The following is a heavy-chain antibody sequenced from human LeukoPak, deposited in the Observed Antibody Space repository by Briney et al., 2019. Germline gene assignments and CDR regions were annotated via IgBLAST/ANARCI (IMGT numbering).Heavy chain of an antibody. J-gene: IGHJ3*02. CDR1: GYSISGDYY. CDR3: ARIYSSGYYQRSAFDI. CDR2: IYHSGST. D-gene: IGHD3-22*01. Sequence: PSETLPLTCTVSGYSISGDYYWGWIRQPPGKGLEWIGSIYHSGSTYYNPSLKSRVTISVDMSKNQFSLKLSSVTAADTAVYYCARIYSSGYYQRSAFDIWGQGTMVTVSS. V-gene: IGHV4-38-2*02.